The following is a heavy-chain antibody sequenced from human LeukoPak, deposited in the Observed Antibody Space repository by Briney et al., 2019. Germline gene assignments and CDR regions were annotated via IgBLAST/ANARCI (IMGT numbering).Heavy chain of an antibody. CDR3: VKMGGDYNLYYSSMDV. J-gene: IGHJ6*03. CDR1: GFTFSSYA. D-gene: IGHD4-17*01. V-gene: IGHV3-23*01. CDR2: ISGGGDST. Sequence: GGSLRLSCAASGFTFSSYAMTWVRQAPGKGLEWVSVISGGGDSTYLADSVRGRFTVSRDNSKNTLYLQLKRLRAEDTAVYYCVKMGGDYNLYYSSMDVWGKGTTVTVSS.